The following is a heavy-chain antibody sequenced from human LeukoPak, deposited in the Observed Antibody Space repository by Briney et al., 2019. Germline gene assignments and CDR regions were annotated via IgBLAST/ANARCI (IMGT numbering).Heavy chain of an antibody. Sequence: SETLSLTCAVYGGSFSGYYWSWIRQPPGKGLEWIGEINHSGSTNYNPSLKSRVTISVGTSKNQFSLKLSSVTAADTAVYYCARDGPIGVYYWGQGTLVTVSS. CDR1: GGSFSGYY. J-gene: IGHJ4*02. CDR2: INHSGST. D-gene: IGHD3-16*01. CDR3: ARDGPIGVYY. V-gene: IGHV4-34*01.